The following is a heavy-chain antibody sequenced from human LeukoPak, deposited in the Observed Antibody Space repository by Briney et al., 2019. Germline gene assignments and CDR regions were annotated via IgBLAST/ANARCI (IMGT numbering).Heavy chain of an antibody. J-gene: IGHJ4*02. V-gene: IGHV3-21*01. D-gene: IGHD2-2*02. CDR3: ARGYCSGTSCYMFAS. Sequence: GGSLRLSCAGSGFNFIDNSMHWVRQAPGKGLEWVSSISSSNTYIYYRDSVKGRFTISRDNAKNSLFLQMSSLRDEDTAVYHCARGYCSGTSCYMFASWGQGTRVTVSS. CDR1: GFNFIDNS. CDR2: ISSSNTYI.